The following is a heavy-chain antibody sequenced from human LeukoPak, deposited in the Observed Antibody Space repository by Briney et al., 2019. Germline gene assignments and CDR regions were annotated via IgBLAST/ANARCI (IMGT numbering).Heavy chain of an antibody. J-gene: IGHJ4*02. V-gene: IGHV3-23*01. CDR3: AKGGGYDSSSWYDY. Sequence: GGSLRLSCAASGFTFSNYAMNWVRQAPGKGLEWVSVISGSGGSTYYADSVKGRLTISRDNSKNTLSLKMNSLRAEDSAIYYCAKGGGYDSSSWYDYWGQGTLVTVSS. CDR1: GFTFSNYA. CDR2: ISGSGGST. D-gene: IGHD6-13*01.